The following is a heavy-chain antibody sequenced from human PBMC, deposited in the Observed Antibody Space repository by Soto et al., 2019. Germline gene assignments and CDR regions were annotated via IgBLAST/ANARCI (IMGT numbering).Heavy chain of an antibody. CDR1: GYTFTSYD. J-gene: IGHJ3*02. Sequence: QVQLVQSGAEVKKPGASVKVSCKASGYTFTSYDINWVRQATGQGLEWMGWMNPNSGNTGYAQKFPCRVNKTSNTSISTAYMELSSLISEDTAVYYCARGGGAHDYADYIDAFDIWGQGKMVTVSS. V-gene: IGHV1-8*01. D-gene: IGHD4-17*01. CDR3: ARGGGAHDYADYIDAFDI. CDR2: MNPNSGNT.